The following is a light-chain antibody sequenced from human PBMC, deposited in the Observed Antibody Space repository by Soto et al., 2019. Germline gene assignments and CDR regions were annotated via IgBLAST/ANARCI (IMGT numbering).Light chain of an antibody. CDR2: GAS. V-gene: IGKV3-20*01. Sequence: EIVLTQSPATLSLSPGEGSTLSCRASQIVSSSYLAWYQQKPGQAPRLLIYGASSRATGIPDRFSGSGSGTDFTLTISRLEPEDFAVYYCQQYGSSPRTFGQGTKVAIK. CDR3: QQYGSSPRT. CDR1: QIVSSSY. J-gene: IGKJ1*01.